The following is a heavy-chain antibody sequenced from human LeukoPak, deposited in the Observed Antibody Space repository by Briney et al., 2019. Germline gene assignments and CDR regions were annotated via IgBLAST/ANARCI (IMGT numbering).Heavy chain of an antibody. CDR1: GFTFSNYA. V-gene: IGHV3-23*01. CDR3: AIFGVPGDYYYYGMDV. CDR2: ISDSAVGT. D-gene: IGHD3-3*01. J-gene: IGHJ6*02. Sequence: GGSLRLSCATSGFTFSNYAMSWVRQAPGKGLEWVSIISDSAVGTYYTDSVKGRFTTSRDNSKNTLYLQMNSLRAEDTAVYYCAIFGVPGDYYYYGMDVWGQGTTVTVSS.